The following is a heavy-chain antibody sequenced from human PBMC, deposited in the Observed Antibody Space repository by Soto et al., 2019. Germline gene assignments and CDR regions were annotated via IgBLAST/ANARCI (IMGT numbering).Heavy chain of an antibody. D-gene: IGHD6-19*01. CDR2: IYYSGST. Sequence: PSETLSLTCTVSGGSISSYYWSWIRQPPGKGLEWIGYIYYSGSTNYNPSLKSRVTISVDTSKNQFSLKLSTVTAADTAVYYCASASSGWWGDYYYGMDVWGQGTTVTV. CDR1: GGSISSYY. CDR3: ASASSGWWGDYYYGMDV. J-gene: IGHJ6*02. V-gene: IGHV4-59*01.